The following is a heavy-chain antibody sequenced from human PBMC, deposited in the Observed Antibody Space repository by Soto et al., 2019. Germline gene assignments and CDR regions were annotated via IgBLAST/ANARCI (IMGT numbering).Heavy chain of an antibody. CDR1: GGSFSGYY. J-gene: IGHJ4*02. V-gene: IGHV4-34*01. CDR2: INHSGST. CDR3: ARCGYSYGFDY. Sequence: SETLSLTCAVYGGSFSGYYWSWIRQPPGKGLEWIGEINHSGSTNYNPSLKSRVTISVDTSKNQFSLKLSSVTAADTAVYYCARCGYSYGFDYWGQGTPVTVSS. D-gene: IGHD5-18*01.